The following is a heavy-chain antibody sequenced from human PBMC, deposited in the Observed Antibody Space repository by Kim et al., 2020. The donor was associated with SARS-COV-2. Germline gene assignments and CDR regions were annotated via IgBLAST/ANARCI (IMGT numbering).Heavy chain of an antibody. CDR1: GFTFSSYW. V-gene: IGHV3-74*01. D-gene: IGHD1-26*01. Sequence: GGSLRLSCAASGFTFSSYWMHWVRQAPGKGLVWVSRINSDGSCTTYADSVKGRFTISRDNAKNTLYLQMNSLRAEDTAVYYCARGYSGSYRIDYWGQGTLVTVSS. CDR2: INSDGSCT. CDR3: ARGYSGSYRIDY. J-gene: IGHJ4*02.